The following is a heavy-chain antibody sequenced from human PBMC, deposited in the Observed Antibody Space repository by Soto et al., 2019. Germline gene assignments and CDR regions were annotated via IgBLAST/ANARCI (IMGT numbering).Heavy chain of an antibody. CDR3: AKVGYYDSSGHNWFDP. Sequence: GGSLRLSCAFSGFTFSSYVMSWVRQAPGKGLEWVSAISGSGGSTYYADSVKGRLTISRDNSKNTLYLQMNSLRADDTAVYYCAKVGYYDSSGHNWFDPWGQGTLVTVSS. V-gene: IGHV3-23*01. J-gene: IGHJ5*02. CDR1: GFTFSSYV. D-gene: IGHD3-22*01. CDR2: ISGSGGST.